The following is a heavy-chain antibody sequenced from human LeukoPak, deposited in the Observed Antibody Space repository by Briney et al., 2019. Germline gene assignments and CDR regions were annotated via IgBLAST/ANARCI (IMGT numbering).Heavy chain of an antibody. CDR3: ARYYYDSKVGYYYYMDV. D-gene: IGHD3-22*01. J-gene: IGHJ6*03. CDR1: GGSFSGYY. V-gene: IGHV4-59*01. Sequence: SETLSLTCAVYGGSFSGYYGSWIRQPPGKGLEWIGYIYYSGSTNYNPSLKSRVTISLDTSKNQFSLKLSSVTAADTAVYYCARYYYDSKVGYYYYMDVWGKGTTVTISS. CDR2: IYYSGST.